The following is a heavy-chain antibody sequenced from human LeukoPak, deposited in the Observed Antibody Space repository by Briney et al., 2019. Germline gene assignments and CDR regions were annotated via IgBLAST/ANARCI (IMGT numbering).Heavy chain of an antibody. J-gene: IGHJ3*02. D-gene: IGHD1-26*01. CDR2: IYYSGTT. V-gene: IGHV4-59*01. Sequence: SETLSLTCTVSGGSIRSYYWSWIRQPPGKGLEWIGYIYYSGTTNYNPSLKSRVTISVDTSKNQFSLKVSSVTAADTAVYYCARVGGGSFAFDAFDIWGQGTMVTVSS. CDR3: ARVGGGSFAFDAFDI. CDR1: GGSIRSYY.